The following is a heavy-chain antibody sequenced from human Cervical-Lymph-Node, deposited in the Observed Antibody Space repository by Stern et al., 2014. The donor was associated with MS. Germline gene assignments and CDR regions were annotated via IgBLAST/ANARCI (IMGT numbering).Heavy chain of an antibody. J-gene: IGHJ5*02. D-gene: IGHD3-3*01. V-gene: IGHV4-31*03. Sequence: VQLVESGPGLVKPSQTLSLTCTVSGGSISSGGYFWSWIRQHPGKGLEWIGHIFYSGGSYYNPSLKSRVTISMDTSKNQFSLRLSSLTAADTAVYYCARGLNYDLWSAYYPFDPWGQGTLVAVSS. CDR1: GGSISSGGYF. CDR3: ARGLNYDLWSAYYPFDP. CDR2: IFYSGGS.